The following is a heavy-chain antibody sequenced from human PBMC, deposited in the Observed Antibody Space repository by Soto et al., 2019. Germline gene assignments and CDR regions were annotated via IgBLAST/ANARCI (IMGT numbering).Heavy chain of an antibody. D-gene: IGHD3-16*02. Sequence: QVQLVESGGGVVQPGRSLRLSCAASRFSFSSYAMHWVRQAPGKGLEWVAIIWYDGSIKYYADSVKGRFTISRDNSKNTLYLQMNRLRVEDTAVYYCARGTPSYGWRIYRPEKNFDYWGQGTLVTVS. CDR1: RFSFSSYA. J-gene: IGHJ4*02. V-gene: IGHV3-33*01. CDR2: IWYDGSIK. CDR3: ARGTPSYGWRIYRPEKNFDY.